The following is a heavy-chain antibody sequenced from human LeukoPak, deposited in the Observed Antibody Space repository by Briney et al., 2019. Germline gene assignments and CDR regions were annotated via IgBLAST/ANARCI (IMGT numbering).Heavy chain of an antibody. D-gene: IGHD3-22*01. J-gene: IGHJ4*02. Sequence: SETLSLTCAVYGGSFSGYYWSWIRQPPGKGLEWIGEINHSGSTNYNPSLKSRVTISVDTSKNQFSLKLSSETAADTAVYYCARGTTSDSSGYTPFDYWGQGTLVTVSS. CDR1: GGSFSGYY. CDR2: INHSGST. V-gene: IGHV4-34*01. CDR3: ARGTTSDSSGYTPFDY.